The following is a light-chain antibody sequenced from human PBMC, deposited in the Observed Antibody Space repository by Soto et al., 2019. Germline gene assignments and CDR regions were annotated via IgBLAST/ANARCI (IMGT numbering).Light chain of an antibody. CDR3: QQCGPALKYT. CDR1: QAVTGNY. V-gene: IGKV3-20*01. CDR2: GAS. J-gene: IGKJ2*01. Sequence: EVVLTQSPDTLSLSPGERATLSCRASQAVTGNYLAWYQQKPGQAPRLLIYGASNRATGIPDRFSGSGSGTDFTLTISRLEPEDFAVYYCQQCGPALKYTFGQGNKLEIK.